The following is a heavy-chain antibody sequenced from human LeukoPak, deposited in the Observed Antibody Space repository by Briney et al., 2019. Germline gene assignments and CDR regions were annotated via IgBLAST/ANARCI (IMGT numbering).Heavy chain of an antibody. CDR3: ASHRVTIFGVVIPFDT. CDR1: GFTFSSYW. J-gene: IGHJ5*02. V-gene: IGHV3-74*01. Sequence: GGSLRLSCAASGFTFSSYWMHWVRQAPGKGLVWVSRINSDGSSRSYADSVKGRFTISRDNAKNTLYLQMNSLRAEDTAVYYCASHRVTIFGVVIPFDTWGQGTLVTVTS. D-gene: IGHD3-3*01. CDR2: INSDGSSR.